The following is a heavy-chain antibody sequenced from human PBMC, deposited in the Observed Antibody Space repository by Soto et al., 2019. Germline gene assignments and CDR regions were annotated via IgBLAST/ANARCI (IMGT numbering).Heavy chain of an antibody. D-gene: IGHD2-15*01. CDR3: ARGYCSGGSCYQLNWFDP. J-gene: IGHJ5*02. Sequence: GASVKLSCKASGYTFTSYGISCVRQAPEQGLEWMGWISAYNGNTNYAQKLQGRVTMTTDTSTSTAYMELRSLRSDDTAVYYCARGYCSGGSCYQLNWFDPWGQGTLVTVSS. V-gene: IGHV1-18*01. CDR1: GYTFTSYG. CDR2: ISAYNGNT.